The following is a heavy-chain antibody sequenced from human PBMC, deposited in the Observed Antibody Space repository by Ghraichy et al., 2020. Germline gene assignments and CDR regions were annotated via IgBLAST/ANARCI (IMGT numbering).Heavy chain of an antibody. Sequence: GESLNISCKGSGYSFTIYWIGWVRQMPGKGLEWMGIIYPVDSDTRYSPSFQGQVTISADKSISTAYLQWSSLKASDTAMYHCARPARNDAFDIWGQGTMVTVSS. V-gene: IGHV5-51*01. J-gene: IGHJ3*02. CDR1: GYSFTIYW. CDR3: ARPARNDAFDI. CDR2: IYPVDSDT.